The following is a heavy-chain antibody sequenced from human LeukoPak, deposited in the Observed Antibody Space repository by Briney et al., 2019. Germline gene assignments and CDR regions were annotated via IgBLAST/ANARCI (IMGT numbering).Heavy chain of an antibody. CDR2: ISGSGEST. J-gene: IGHJ4*02. D-gene: IGHD6-25*01. CDR1: GFTLSSYV. V-gene: IGHV3-23*01. CDR3: ATVRSGVHGY. Sequence: GGSLRLSCVTSGFTLSSYVLSWVRQAPGKGLEWVSAISGSGESTYYRDSVKGRFAISRDTSKNTLYLQMNSLRAGDTAIYYRATVRSGVHGYWGQGTVVTVSS.